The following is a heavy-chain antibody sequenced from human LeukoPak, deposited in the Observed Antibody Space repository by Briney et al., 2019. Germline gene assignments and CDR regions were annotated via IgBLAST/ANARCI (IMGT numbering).Heavy chain of an antibody. V-gene: IGHV3-48*01. CDR3: ASAAGPFDN. CDR1: GFTFSTYY. D-gene: IGHD6-13*01. J-gene: IGHJ4*02. CDR2: INSDSSTL. Sequence: GGSLRLSCAASGFTFSTYYMNWVRQAPGKGLEWVSYINSDSSTLDYADSVKGRFTISRDNAKNSLYLQMNSLRAEDTAVYYCASAAGPFDNWGQGTLVTVSS.